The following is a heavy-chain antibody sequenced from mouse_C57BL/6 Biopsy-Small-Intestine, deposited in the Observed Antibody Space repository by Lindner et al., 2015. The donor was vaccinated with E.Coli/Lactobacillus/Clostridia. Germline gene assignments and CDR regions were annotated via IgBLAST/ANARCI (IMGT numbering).Heavy chain of an antibody. V-gene: IGHV1-81*01. CDR2: IYPRSGNT. D-gene: IGHD1-1*01. CDR3: ARRRDHYGFAY. Sequence: VQLQESGAELARPGASVKLSCKASGYTFTSYGISWVKQRTGQGLEWIGEIYPRSGNTYYNEKFKGKATLTADKSSSTAYMELRSLTSEDSAVYFCARRRDHYGFAYWGQGTLVTVSA. CDR1: GYTFTSYG. J-gene: IGHJ3*01.